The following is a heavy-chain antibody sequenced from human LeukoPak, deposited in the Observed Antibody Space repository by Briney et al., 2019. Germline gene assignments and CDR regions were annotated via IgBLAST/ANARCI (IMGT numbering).Heavy chain of an antibody. CDR1: GFTFSSYG. CDR2: IWYDGSNK. J-gene: IGHJ4*02. CDR3: ARVHYYDSSGYTDY. D-gene: IGHD3-22*01. V-gene: IGHV3-33*01. Sequence: QPGRSLRLSCAASGFTFSSYGMHWVRQAPGKGLEWVAVIWYDGSNKYYADPVKGRFTISRDNSKNTLYLQMNSLRAEDTAVYYWARVHYYDSSGYTDYWGQGTLVTVSS.